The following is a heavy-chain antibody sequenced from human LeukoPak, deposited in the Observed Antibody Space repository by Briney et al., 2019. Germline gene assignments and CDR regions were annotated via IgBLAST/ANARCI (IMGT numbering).Heavy chain of an antibody. CDR1: GFTFNSNS. V-gene: IGHV3-48*01. D-gene: IGHD6-19*01. CDR2: ISSSSSTI. CDR3: ARDLAVAGPDY. J-gene: IGHJ4*02. Sequence: PGGSLRLSCAASGFTFNSNSMNWVRQAPGKGLEWVSYISSSSSTIYYADSVKGRFTISRDNAKNSLYLQMNSLRAEDTAVYYCARDLAVAGPDYWGQGTLVTVSS.